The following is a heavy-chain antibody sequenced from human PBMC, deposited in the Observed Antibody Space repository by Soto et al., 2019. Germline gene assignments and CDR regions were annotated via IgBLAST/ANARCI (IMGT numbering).Heavy chain of an antibody. CDR2: ISGSGGST. CDR1: GFTFSNYW. D-gene: IGHD3-9*01. V-gene: IGHV3-23*01. Sequence: GGSLRLSCAASGFTFSNYWMHWVRQAPGKGLEWVSAISGSGGSTYYADSVKGRFTISRDNSKNTLYLQMNSLRAEDTAVYYCAKVRWHDILTGSHWGQGTLVTVSS. CDR3: AKVRWHDILTGSH. J-gene: IGHJ4*02.